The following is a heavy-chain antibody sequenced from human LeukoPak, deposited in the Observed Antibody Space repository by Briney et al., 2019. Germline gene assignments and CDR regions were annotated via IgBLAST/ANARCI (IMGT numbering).Heavy chain of an antibody. CDR3: ASGLSVTTSGDY. Sequence: PGTSLRLSCAASGITFSSFGMHWVRQAPGKGLEWVSIIYSSGSTYYADSVKGRFTISRDNFENTLFLQMNSLRAEDTAVYYCASGLSVTTSGDYWGQGTLVTVSS. D-gene: IGHD4-17*01. J-gene: IGHJ4*02. CDR2: IYSSGST. CDR1: GITFSSFG. V-gene: IGHV3-NL1*01.